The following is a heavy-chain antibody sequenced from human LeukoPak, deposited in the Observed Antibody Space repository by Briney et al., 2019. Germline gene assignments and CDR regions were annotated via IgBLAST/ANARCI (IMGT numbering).Heavy chain of an antibody. J-gene: IGHJ4*02. D-gene: IGHD4-11*01. CDR2: ISYDGSEK. V-gene: IGHV3-30*04. CDR3: ASELRDRNYDFEY. Sequence: GGSLRLSCAASGFTFSTYAMHWVRQATGEGLEWVAFISYDGSEKYYPDYVKGRFTISRDNSKNTLYLQINSLISEDTAVYYCASELRDRNYDFEYWGQGTLVTVSS. CDR1: GFTFSTYA.